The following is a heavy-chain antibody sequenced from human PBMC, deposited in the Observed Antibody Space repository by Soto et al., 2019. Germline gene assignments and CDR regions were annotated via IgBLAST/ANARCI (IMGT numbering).Heavy chain of an antibody. CDR3: ARKQQLEPDGMDV. V-gene: IGHV3-23*01. D-gene: IGHD6-13*01. J-gene: IGHJ6*02. CDR1: GFTFSSYA. Sequence: EVQLLESGGGLVQPGGSLRLSCAASGFTFSSYAMSWVRQAPGKGLEWVSSISGSGGSTYYADSVKGRFTISRDNSKNTLYLQMNSLRAEDTAVYYCARKQQLEPDGMDVWGQGTTVTVSS. CDR2: ISGSGGST.